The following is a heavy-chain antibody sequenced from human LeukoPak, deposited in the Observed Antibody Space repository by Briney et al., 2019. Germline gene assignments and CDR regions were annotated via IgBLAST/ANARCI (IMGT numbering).Heavy chain of an antibody. CDR1: GGSISSSSYY. J-gene: IGHJ3*02. V-gene: IGHV4-39*01. CDR2: IYYSGST. D-gene: IGHD6-19*01. Sequence: KPSETLSLTCTVPGGSISSSSYYWGWIRQPPGKGLEWIGSIYYSGSTYYNPSLKSRVTISVDTSKNQFSLKLSSVTAADTAVYYIAVAGAKGDAFGIWGQGTMVTVSS. CDR3: AVAGAKGDAFGI.